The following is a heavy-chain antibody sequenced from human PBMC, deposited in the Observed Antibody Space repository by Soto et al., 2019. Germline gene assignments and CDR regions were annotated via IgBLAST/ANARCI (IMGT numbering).Heavy chain of an antibody. D-gene: IGHD5-18*01. CDR2: IHYSGST. V-gene: IGHV4-31*03. CDR1: GAAVSNGDYR. CDR3: ARGKDTPMVTSWFDP. Sequence: SETLSLTCTVSGAAVSNGDYRWNWIRQPPGKGLEWIGCIHYSGSTYYNPSLKIRVTISVDTSKNQFSLILTSLTAADTAMYYCARGKDTPMVTSWFDPWGQGTLVTVSS. J-gene: IGHJ5*02.